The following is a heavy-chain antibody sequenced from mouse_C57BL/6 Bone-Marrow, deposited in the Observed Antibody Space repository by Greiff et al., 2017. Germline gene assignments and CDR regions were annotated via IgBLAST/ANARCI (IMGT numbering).Heavy chain of an antibody. D-gene: IGHD2-2*01. J-gene: IGHJ4*01. Sequence: EVHLVESGGGLVKPGGSLKLSCAASGFTFSSYAMSWVRQTPDKRLEWVATISDGGSYTYYPDNVKGRVTITRDNAKNNLYLQMSRLNSEDTAMYYCARVAYGFYAMDYWGQGTSVTVSS. CDR1: GFTFSSYA. CDR2: ISDGGSYT. CDR3: ARVAYGFYAMDY. V-gene: IGHV5-4*01.